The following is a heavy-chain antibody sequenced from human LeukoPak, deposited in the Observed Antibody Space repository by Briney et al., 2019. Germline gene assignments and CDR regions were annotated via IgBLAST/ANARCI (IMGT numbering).Heavy chain of an antibody. CDR2: INHSGST. V-gene: IGHV4-34*01. CDR1: GGSFSGYY. D-gene: IGHD3-3*01. Sequence: TSETLSLTCAVYGGSFSGYYWSWIRQPPGKGLEWIGEINHSGSTNYNPSLKSRVTISVDTSKNQFSLKLSSVTAADTAVYYCAGLYYDFWSGSPGYYYGMDVWGQGTTVTVSS. J-gene: IGHJ6*02. CDR3: AGLYYDFWSGSPGYYYGMDV.